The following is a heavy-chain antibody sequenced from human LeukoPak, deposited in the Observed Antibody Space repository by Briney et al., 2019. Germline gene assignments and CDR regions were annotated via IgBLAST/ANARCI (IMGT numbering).Heavy chain of an antibody. CDR2: ISYDGSNK. D-gene: IGHD1-26*01. Sequence: GGSLRLSCAASGFTFSSYGMHWVRQAPGKGLEWVAVISYDGSNKYYADSVKGRFTISRDNSKNTLYLQMNSLRAEDTALYFCAKKAQYNGNYPLDYWGQGTLVTVSS. J-gene: IGHJ4*01. CDR3: AKKAQYNGNYPLDY. CDR1: GFTFSSYG. V-gene: IGHV3-30*18.